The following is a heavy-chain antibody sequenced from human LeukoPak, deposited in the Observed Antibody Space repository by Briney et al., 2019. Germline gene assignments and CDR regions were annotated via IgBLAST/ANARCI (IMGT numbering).Heavy chain of an antibody. CDR1: GYSISSGYY. D-gene: IGHD6-13*01. CDR3: ARDGYSSSRGWFDP. V-gene: IGHV4-38-2*02. Sequence: SETLSLTCTVSGYSISSGYYWGWIRQPPGKGLEWIGSIYHSGSTYYNPSLKSRVTISVDTSKNQFSLKLSSVTAADTAVYYCARDGYSSSRGWFDPWGQGTLVTVSS. CDR2: IYHSGST. J-gene: IGHJ5*02.